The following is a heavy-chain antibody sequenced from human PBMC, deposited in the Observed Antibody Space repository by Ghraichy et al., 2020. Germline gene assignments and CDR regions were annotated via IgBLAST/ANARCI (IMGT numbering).Heavy chain of an antibody. Sequence: SQTLSLTCTVSGGSISSGGYYWSWIRQHPGKGLEWIGYIYYSGSTYYNPSLKSRVTISVDTSKNQFSLKLSSVTAADTAVYYCAREKKGSSWYTGDRTYFDYWGQGTLVTVSS. CDR2: IYYSGST. V-gene: IGHV4-31*02. CDR3: AREKKGSSWYTGDRTYFDY. D-gene: IGHD6-13*01. J-gene: IGHJ4*02. CDR1: GGSISSGGYY.